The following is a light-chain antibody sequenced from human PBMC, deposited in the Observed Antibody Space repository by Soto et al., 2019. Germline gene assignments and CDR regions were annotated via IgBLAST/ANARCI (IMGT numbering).Light chain of an antibody. Sequence: QSVLTQSPSASASLGASVKLTCTLSSGHSSYAIAWHQQQPEKGPRYLIKLNSDGSHSKSDGIPDRFSGSSSGAERYLTISSLQSEDGADYYCQTRGTGNPWVFGGGTKVTVL. J-gene: IGLJ3*02. CDR1: SGHSSYA. CDR3: QTRGTGNPWV. V-gene: IGLV4-69*01. CDR2: LNSDGSH.